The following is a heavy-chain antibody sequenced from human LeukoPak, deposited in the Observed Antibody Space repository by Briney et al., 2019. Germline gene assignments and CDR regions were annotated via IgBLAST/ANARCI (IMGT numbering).Heavy chain of an antibody. CDR2: LYYGGST. D-gene: IGHD3-22*01. J-gene: IGHJ3*01. Sequence: SETLSLTCTVSGGSISGASYFWGWIRQPPGKGLEWVGALYYGGSTYYNASLKSRVTMSGDTSRNQFSLRLYSVNAADTAVYYCAKAGVRYYDSSGLYAFDFWGRGTTVTVSS. V-gene: IGHV4-39*01. CDR1: GGSISGASYF. CDR3: AKAGVRYYDSSGLYAFDF.